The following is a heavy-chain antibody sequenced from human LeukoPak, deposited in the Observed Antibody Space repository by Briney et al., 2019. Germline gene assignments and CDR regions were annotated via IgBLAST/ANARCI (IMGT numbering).Heavy chain of an antibody. CDR2: IYYSGST. J-gene: IGHJ6*02. Sequence: SETLSLTCTVSGGSISSGGYYWSWIRQHPGKGLEWIGYIYYSGSTYYNPSLKSRVTISVDTSKNQFSLKLSSVTAADTAVYYCARAPWNDYYYYYGMDVWGQGTTVTVSS. CDR1: GGSISSGGYY. V-gene: IGHV4-31*03. CDR3: ARAPWNDYYYYYGMDV. D-gene: IGHD1-1*01.